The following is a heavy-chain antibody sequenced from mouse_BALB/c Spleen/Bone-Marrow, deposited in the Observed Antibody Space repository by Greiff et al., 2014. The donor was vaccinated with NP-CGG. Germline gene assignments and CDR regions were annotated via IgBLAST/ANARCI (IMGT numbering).Heavy chain of an antibody. D-gene: IGHD1-1*02. CDR3: ARRGSPYNFDY. CDR1: GYTFTDYN. V-gene: IGHV1S29*02. J-gene: IGHJ2*01. CDR2: IYPNNGGT. Sequence: VQLQQSGPELVKPGASVKISCKASGYTFTDYNMHWVKQSHGKSLEWIGYIYPNNGGTGYNQKFKSKATVTADNSSSTAYMELRSLTSEDSAVYYCARRGSPYNFDYWGQGTTLTVSS.